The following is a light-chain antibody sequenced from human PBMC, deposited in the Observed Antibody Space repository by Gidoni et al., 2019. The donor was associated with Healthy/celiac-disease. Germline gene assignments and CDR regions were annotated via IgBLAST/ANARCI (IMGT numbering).Light chain of an antibody. V-gene: IGKV3-20*01. CDR1: QSVSSSY. Sequence: EIVLTQSPGTLSLSPVERATLSCRASQSVSSSYLAWYQQKPGQAHRLLIYGASSRATGIPDRFSGSGSGTDFTLTISRLEPEDFSVYYCQQYGSSPETFGQGTKVEIK. CDR2: GAS. J-gene: IGKJ1*01. CDR3: QQYGSSPET.